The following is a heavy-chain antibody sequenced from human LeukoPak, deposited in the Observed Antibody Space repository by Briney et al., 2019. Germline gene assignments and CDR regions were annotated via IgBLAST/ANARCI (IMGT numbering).Heavy chain of an antibody. CDR2: ISAYNGNT. Sequence: GASVKVSCKASGYTFTSYGISWVRQAPGQGLEWMGWISAYNGNTNYAQKLQGRVTMTADTSTSTDYMELRSLRSDDTAVYYCARGREWELLRNSWFDPWGQGTLVTVSS. D-gene: IGHD1-26*01. CDR3: ARGREWELLRNSWFDP. V-gene: IGHV1-18*01. CDR1: GYTFTSYG. J-gene: IGHJ5*02.